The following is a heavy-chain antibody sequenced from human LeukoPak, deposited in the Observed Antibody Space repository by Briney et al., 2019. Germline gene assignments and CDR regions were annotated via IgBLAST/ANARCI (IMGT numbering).Heavy chain of an antibody. CDR1: GGSISSGGYS. CDR3: ARGFPNFDY. D-gene: IGHD3-10*01. V-gene: IGHV4-30-2*01. Sequence: ASETLSLTCAVSGGSISSGGYSWSWIRQPPGKGLEWIGYIYHSGSTYYNPSLKSRVTISVDRSKNQFSLKLSSVTAADTAVYYCARGFPNFDYWGQGTLVTVSS. J-gene: IGHJ4*02. CDR2: IYHSGST.